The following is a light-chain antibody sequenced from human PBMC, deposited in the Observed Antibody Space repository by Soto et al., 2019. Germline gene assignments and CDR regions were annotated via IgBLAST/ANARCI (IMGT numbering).Light chain of an antibody. CDR1: QSISSW. J-gene: IGKJ1*01. CDR3: QQYNSYLWT. Sequence: DIQMTQSPSTLSASVGDRVTITCRASQSISSWLAWYQQKPGKAPKLLFYDASSLESGVPSRFSGSGSGTEFTLTISSLQPDDFATYYCQQYNSYLWTFGQGTKVEIK. CDR2: DAS. V-gene: IGKV1-5*01.